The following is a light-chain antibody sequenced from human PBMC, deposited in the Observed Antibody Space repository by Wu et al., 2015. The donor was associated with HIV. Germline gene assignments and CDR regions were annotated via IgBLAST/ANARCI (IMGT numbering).Light chain of an antibody. CDR2: GAS. Sequence: EIVLTQSPATLSLSPGERATLSCRASQSLNSFLAWYQHKPGQPPRLLIYGASNRATGIPARFSGSGSETDFTLTISSLEPEDFAVYYCQQRSVLWTFGQGTRV. CDR3: QQRSVLWT. J-gene: IGKJ1*01. CDR1: QSLNSF. V-gene: IGKV3-11*01.